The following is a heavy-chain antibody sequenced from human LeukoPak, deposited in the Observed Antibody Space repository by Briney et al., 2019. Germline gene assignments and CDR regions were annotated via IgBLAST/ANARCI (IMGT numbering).Heavy chain of an antibody. CDR3: AKDPRSYYYDSSGTPWFFDY. V-gene: IGHV3-30*18. CDR1: GFTFSSYG. CDR2: ISYDGSNK. D-gene: IGHD3-22*01. J-gene: IGHJ4*02. Sequence: GGSLRLSCAASGFTFSSYGMHWVRQAPGKGLEWVAVISYDGSNKYYADSVKGRFTVSRDNSKNTLCLQMNSLRAEDTAVYYCAKDPRSYYYDSSGTPWFFDYWGQGTLVTVSS.